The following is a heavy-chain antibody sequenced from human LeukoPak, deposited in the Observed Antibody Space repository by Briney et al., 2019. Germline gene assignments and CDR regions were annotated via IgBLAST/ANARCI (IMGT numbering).Heavy chain of an antibody. V-gene: IGHV3-21*01. CDR2: ISSSSSYI. J-gene: IGHJ4*02. CDR3: ARGAQEMAYGPIGY. Sequence: GGSLRLSCAASGFTFSSYRMNWVRQAPGKGLEWVSAISSSSSYIYYADSVKGRFTISRDNAKNSLYLQMNSLRAEDTAVYYCARGAQEMAYGPIGYWGQGTLVTVSS. CDR1: GFTFSSYR. D-gene: IGHD5-24*01.